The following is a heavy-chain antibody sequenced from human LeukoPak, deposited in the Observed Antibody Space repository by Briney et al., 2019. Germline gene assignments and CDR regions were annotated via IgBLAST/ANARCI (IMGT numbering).Heavy chain of an antibody. CDR2: IKQDGSEM. J-gene: IGHJ4*02. CDR3: ASGNHFDY. Sequence: GGSLRLSCAASGFTFSNSWMSWVRQAPGMGLEFVANIKQDGSEMYYVDSVKGRFTISRDNAKNSLYLQMNSLRVEDTAVYYCASGNHFDYWGQGTLVTVSS. D-gene: IGHD1-14*01. V-gene: IGHV3-7*01. CDR1: GFTFSNSW.